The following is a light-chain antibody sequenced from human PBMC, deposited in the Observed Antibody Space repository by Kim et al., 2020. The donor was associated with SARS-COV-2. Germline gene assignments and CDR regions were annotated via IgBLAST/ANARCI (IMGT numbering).Light chain of an antibody. Sequence: QSVLTQPASLSGSPGQSITISCTGSSSDVGFSTYVSWYQQHPGKAPKLVIFSNRFSGSKSGNTASLTISGLQPEDEAHYYCSSYTSGSTPTWVFGGG. CDR3: SSYTSGSTPTWV. V-gene: IGLV2-14*03. CDR1: SSDVGFSTY. J-gene: IGLJ3*02.